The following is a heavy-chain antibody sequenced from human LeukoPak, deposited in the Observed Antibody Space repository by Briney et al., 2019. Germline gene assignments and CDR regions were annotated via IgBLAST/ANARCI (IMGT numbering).Heavy chain of an antibody. CDR3: ARDGMITFGGVIVLDY. CDR1: GFTFSDYW. J-gene: IGHJ4*02. Sequence: GGSLRLSCAASGFTFSDYWMSWVRQAPGKGLEWVANIKQDGGDKYYVDSVKGRFTTSRDNARNSLYLEMNSLRAEDTAVFYCARDGMITFGGVIVLDYWGQGTLVNVSS. V-gene: IGHV3-7*04. D-gene: IGHD3-16*02. CDR2: IKQDGGDK.